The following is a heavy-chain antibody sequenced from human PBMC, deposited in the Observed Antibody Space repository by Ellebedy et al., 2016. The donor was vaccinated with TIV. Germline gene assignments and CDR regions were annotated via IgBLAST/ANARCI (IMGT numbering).Heavy chain of an antibody. Sequence: SETLSLXXAVYGGSFSGYYWSWIRQHPGKGLEWIGYIYYSGSTYYNPSLKSRVTISVDTSKNQFSLKLSSVTAADTAVYYCARGTVKFDYWGQGTLVTVSS. J-gene: IGHJ4*02. D-gene: IGHD3/OR15-3a*01. CDR1: GGSFSGYY. V-gene: IGHV4-31*11. CDR3: ARGTVKFDY. CDR2: IYYSGST.